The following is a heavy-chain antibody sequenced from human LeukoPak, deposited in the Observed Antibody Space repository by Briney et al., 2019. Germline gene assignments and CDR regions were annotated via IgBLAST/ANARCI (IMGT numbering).Heavy chain of an antibody. V-gene: IGHV3-48*01. CDR1: GFTFSYYS. CDR3: ARESDRHRDFWSGYLALDY. CDR2: ISPINNTI. Sequence: GGSLRLSCAASGFTFSYYSMNWVRQTPGKGLEWVSYISPINNTIYYAESVRGRFTISRDNAKNSLDLQMTSLRAEDTAVYYCARESDRHRDFWSGYLALDYWGQGTLVTVSS. D-gene: IGHD3-3*01. J-gene: IGHJ4*02.